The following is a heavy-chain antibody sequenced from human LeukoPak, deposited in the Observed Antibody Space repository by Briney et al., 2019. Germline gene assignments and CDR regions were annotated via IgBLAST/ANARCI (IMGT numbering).Heavy chain of an antibody. J-gene: IGHJ4*02. CDR3: AKVRQSRSSWKYYFDY. V-gene: IGHV3-23*01. Sequence: PGGSLRLSCAASGFTFSSYAMSWVRQAPGKGLEWVSAISGSGGSTYYADSVKGRFTISRDNSKNTLYLQMNSLRAEDTAVYYCAKVRQSRSSWKYYFDYWGQGTLVTVSS. D-gene: IGHD6-13*01. CDR1: GFTFSSYA. CDR2: ISGSGGST.